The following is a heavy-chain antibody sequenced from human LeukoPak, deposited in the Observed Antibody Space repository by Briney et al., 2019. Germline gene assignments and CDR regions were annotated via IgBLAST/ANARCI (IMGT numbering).Heavy chain of an antibody. CDR1: GYTFTSYG. D-gene: IGHD3-3*01. CDR2: ISAYNGKT. Sequence: ASGKVSCKASGYTFTSYGISWVRQAPGQGLEWMGWISAYNGKTNYAQKLQGRVTMTTDTSTSTAYLELRRLTSDDPAVYYCARDPITLSDRGSFDPWGQGTLVTVSS. CDR3: ARDPITLSDRGSFDP. V-gene: IGHV1-18*01. J-gene: IGHJ5*02.